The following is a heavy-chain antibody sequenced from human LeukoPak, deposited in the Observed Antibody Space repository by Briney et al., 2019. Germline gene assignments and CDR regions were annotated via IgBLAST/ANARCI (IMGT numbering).Heavy chain of an antibody. Sequence: PGGSLRLSCAASGFTFSNYAMSWVRQAPGKGLEWVSTISGSGDSSYYVDSVKGRFTISRDSSKSTLYLQMNSLRAEDTAIYYCAKGRYTDGRCSGFDCWGQGTLVTVSS. CDR1: GFTFSNYA. CDR3: AKGRYTDGRCSGFDC. CDR2: ISGSGDSS. V-gene: IGHV3-23*01. J-gene: IGHJ4*02. D-gene: IGHD3-16*02.